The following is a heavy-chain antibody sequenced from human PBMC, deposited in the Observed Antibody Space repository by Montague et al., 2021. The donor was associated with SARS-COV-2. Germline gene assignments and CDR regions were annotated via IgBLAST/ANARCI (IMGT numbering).Heavy chain of an antibody. D-gene: IGHD1-26*01. CDR2: TYYRSKWYN. V-gene: IGHV6-1*01. Sequence: CAISGDSVSRNSAAWNWIRQSPSKGLEWLGRTYYRSKWYNDYAASVKSRITTNPHTSKNQLSLQLNSLTPEDTAGYYCARTSASSDYWGQGTLVTVSS. CDR3: ARTSASSDY. J-gene: IGHJ4*02. CDR1: GDSVSRNSAA.